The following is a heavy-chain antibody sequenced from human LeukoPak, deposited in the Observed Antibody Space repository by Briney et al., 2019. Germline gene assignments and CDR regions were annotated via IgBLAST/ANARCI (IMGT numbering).Heavy chain of an antibody. CDR3: ASRLPEGDYGLDY. J-gene: IGHJ4*02. CDR1: GGTFISYA. CDR2: IIPIFGTA. Sequence: GASVKVSCKASGGTFISYAISWVRQAPGQGLERMGGIIPIFGTASYAQKFQGRVTITADESTSTAYMELSSLRSEDTAVYYCASRLPEGDYGLDYWGQGTLVTVSS. V-gene: IGHV1-69*13. D-gene: IGHD4-17*01.